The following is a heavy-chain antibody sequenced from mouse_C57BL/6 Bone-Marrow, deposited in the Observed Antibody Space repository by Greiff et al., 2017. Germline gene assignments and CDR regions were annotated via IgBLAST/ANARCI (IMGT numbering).Heavy chain of an antibody. V-gene: IGHV1-81*01. CDR2: IYPRSGNT. D-gene: IGHD2-3*01. Sequence: VQLVESGAELARPGASVKLSCKASGYTFTSYGISWVKQRTGQGLEWIGEIYPRSGNTYYNEKFKGKATLTADKSSSTAYMELRSLTSEDSAVYFCARGGWLLRSDYWGQGTTLTVSS. CDR1: GYTFTSYG. J-gene: IGHJ2*01. CDR3: ARGGWLLRSDY.